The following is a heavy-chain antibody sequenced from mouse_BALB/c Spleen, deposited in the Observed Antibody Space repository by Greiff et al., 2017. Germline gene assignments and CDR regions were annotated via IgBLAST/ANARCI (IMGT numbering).Heavy chain of an antibody. D-gene: IGHD2-14*01. CDR3: TREDYRYDGFAY. CDR1: GYTFTSYW. J-gene: IGHJ3*01. Sequence: QVHVKQSGAELAKPGASVKMSCKASGYTFTSYWMHWVKQRPGQGLEWIGYINPSTGYTEYNQKFKDKATLTVDKSSSTAYMQLSSLTSEDSAVYYCTREDYRYDGFAYWGQGTLVTVSA. V-gene: IGHV1-7*01. CDR2: INPSTGYT.